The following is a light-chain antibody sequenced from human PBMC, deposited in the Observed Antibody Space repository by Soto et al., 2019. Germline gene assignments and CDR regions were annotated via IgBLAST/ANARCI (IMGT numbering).Light chain of an antibody. V-gene: IGKV3-20*01. CDR2: DIS. CDR1: QSITASY. Sequence: EIVLTQSPGTLSLSPGERATLSCRASQSITASYLAWYQQKPGRTPRLLIHDISRRATGTPDRFSGSGYGTDFTLTISRLEPEDFAVYYCQQYGNSPWAFGQGTRREIK. J-gene: IGKJ5*01. CDR3: QQYGNSPWA.